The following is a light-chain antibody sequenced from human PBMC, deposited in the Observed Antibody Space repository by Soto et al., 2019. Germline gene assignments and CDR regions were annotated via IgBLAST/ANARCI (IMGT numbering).Light chain of an antibody. V-gene: IGKV3-15*01. CDR1: ESVSSN. CDR2: GAS. J-gene: IGKJ5*01. Sequence: VMAQSPATLSVSPVERATLSCRASESVSSNLAWYQQRPGQAPRLLIYGASTRATDTPVRFRGSGSGTEFTLTISRLQSEDFAVYYCQQYNNWPPSIIFGQGTRLEIK. CDR3: QQYNNWPPSII.